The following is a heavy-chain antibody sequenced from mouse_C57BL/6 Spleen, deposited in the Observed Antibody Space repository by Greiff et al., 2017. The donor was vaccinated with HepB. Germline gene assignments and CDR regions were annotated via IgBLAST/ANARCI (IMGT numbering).Heavy chain of an antibody. D-gene: IGHD1-1*01. CDR2: IDPSDSYT. Sequence: VQLQQPGAELVRPGPSVKLSCKASGYTFTSYWMHWVKQRPGQGLEWIGVIDPSDSYTNYNQKFKGKGTLTVDTSSSTAYMQLSSLTSEDSAVYYGARDDYKGSRGGMDYWGKGTSVTVST. V-gene: IGHV1-59*01. CDR3: ARDDYKGSRGGMDY. CDR1: GYTFTSYW. J-gene: IGHJ4*01.